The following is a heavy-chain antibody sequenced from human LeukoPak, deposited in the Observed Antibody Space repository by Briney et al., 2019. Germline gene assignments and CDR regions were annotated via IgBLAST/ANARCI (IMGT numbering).Heavy chain of an antibody. CDR3: AKDLTTVVTSRFDD. Sequence: GGSLRLSCAASGFIFSSYAMSWVRQAPGKGLEWVSTISNTGGSTHYADSVKGRFTISRDDSKNTLYLQMNNLRAEDTAIYYCAKDLTTVVTSRFDDWGQGTLVTVSS. CDR2: ISNTGGST. D-gene: IGHD4-23*01. CDR1: GFIFSSYA. V-gene: IGHV3-23*01. J-gene: IGHJ4*02.